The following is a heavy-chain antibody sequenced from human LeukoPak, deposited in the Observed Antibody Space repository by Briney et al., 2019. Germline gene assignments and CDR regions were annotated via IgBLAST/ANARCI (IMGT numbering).Heavy chain of an antibody. D-gene: IGHD6-13*01. Sequence: SETLSLTCTVSGGSISSSSYYWGWIRQPPGKGLEWIGSIYYSGSTYYNPSLKSRVTISVDTSKNQFSLKLSSVTAADTAVYYCAREDSIAAAGNDYWGQGTLVTVSS. V-gene: IGHV4-39*07. CDR2: IYYSGST. CDR1: GGSISSSSYY. CDR3: AREDSIAAAGNDY. J-gene: IGHJ4*02.